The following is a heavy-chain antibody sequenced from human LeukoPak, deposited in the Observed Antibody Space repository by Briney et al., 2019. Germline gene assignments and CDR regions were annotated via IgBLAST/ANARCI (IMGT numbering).Heavy chain of an antibody. CDR2: IYYSGST. CDR3: ARHGDSSSWYGYYYYYYYMDV. J-gene: IGHJ6*03. CDR1: GGSISSSSYY. V-gene: IGHV4-39*01. Sequence: SETLSLTCTVSGGSISSSSYYWGWIRQPPGKGLEWIGSIYYSGSTYYNPSLKSRVTISVDTSKNQSSLKLSSVTAADTAVYYCARHGDSSSWYGYYYYYYYMDVWGKGTTVTISS. D-gene: IGHD6-13*01.